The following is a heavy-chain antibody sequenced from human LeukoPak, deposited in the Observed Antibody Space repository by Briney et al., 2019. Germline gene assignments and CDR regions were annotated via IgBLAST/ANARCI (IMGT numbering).Heavy chain of an antibody. CDR3: TRVSPLAYFFDF. Sequence: PGGSLRLSCAVSGFTFSDHYMDWVRQAPGKGLEWVGHIRKKAHSYSTEYAASVRGRFTISRDGSQNSMYLEMNSLETEDTAVYYCTRVSPLAYFFDFWGQGALVTVSS. D-gene: IGHD5/OR15-5a*01. J-gene: IGHJ4*02. V-gene: IGHV3-72*01. CDR2: IRKKAHSYST. CDR1: GFTFSDHY.